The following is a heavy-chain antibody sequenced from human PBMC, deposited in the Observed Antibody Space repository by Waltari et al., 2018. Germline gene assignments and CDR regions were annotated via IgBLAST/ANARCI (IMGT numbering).Heavy chain of an antibody. CDR2: FDPEDGET. V-gene: IGHV1-24*01. CDR1: GYTLTELS. J-gene: IGHJ4*02. CDR3: ATSITFGGVIVISYYFDY. D-gene: IGHD3-16*02. Sequence: QVQLVQSGAEVKKPGASVKVSCKVSGYTLTELSMHWVRQAPGKGLEWMGGFDPEDGETIYAKKFQGRVTMTEDTSTDTAYMELSSLRSEDTTVYYCATSITFGGVIVISYYFDYWGQGTLVTVSS.